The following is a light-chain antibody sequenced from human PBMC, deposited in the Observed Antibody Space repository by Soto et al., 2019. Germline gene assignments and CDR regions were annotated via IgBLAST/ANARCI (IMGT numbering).Light chain of an antibody. CDR3: RQCANSPRP. J-gene: IGKJ1*01. CDR2: LAS. Sequence: EVVLTLSPAPLSSFPGDRVTLSCRDSQAVNTRLAWYQHKPGQAPRLLIYLASSGAAGVPDRFSGSGSGTDFTLTISDVEPEDFAVYYCRQCANSPRPFGQGTKVAIK. CDR1: QAVNTR. V-gene: IGKV3D-11*01.